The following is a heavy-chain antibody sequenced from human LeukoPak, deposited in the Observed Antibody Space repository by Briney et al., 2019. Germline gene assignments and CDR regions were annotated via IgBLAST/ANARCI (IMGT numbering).Heavy chain of an antibody. V-gene: IGHV1-18*04. CDR3: ARDLGGISGYDYGY. CDR1: GYTFTSYG. D-gene: IGHD5-12*01. Sequence: ASVKVSCKASGYTFTSYGISWVRQAPGQGLEWMGWISAYNGNTNYAQKLQGRVTMTTDTSTSTAYMELRCLRSDDTAVYYCARDLGGISGYDYGYWGQGTLVTVSS. CDR2: ISAYNGNT. J-gene: IGHJ4*02.